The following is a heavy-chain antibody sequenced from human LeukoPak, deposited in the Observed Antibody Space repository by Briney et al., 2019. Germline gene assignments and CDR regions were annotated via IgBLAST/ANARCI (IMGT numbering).Heavy chain of an antibody. J-gene: IGHJ5*02. CDR1: GYTFTDYY. V-gene: IGHV1-2*06. CDR3: ARDRQLTMVRGVMCNWFDP. Sequence: ASVKVSCKASGYTFTDYYMHWVRQAPGQGLEWMGRINPNSGGTNYAQKFQGRVTMTRDTSISTAYMELSRLRSDDTAVYYCARDRQLTMVRGVMCNWFDPWGQGTLVTVSS. D-gene: IGHD3-10*01. CDR2: INPNSGGT.